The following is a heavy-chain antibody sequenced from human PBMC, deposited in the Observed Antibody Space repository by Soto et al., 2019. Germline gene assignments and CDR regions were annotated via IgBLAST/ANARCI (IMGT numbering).Heavy chain of an antibody. CDR1: GGSISSGGYY. V-gene: IGHV4-31*03. CDR3: ARAVDSTDYLWFDP. Sequence: QVQMQESGPGLVKPSQTLSLTCTVAGGSISSGGYYWTWIRQHPEKGLEWIGYIYYTGSTNYNPSLRSRVTISRDTSRNQFSLRLSSLTAADTALYYCARAVDSTDYLWFDPWGQGTLVTVSS. J-gene: IGHJ5*02. CDR2: IYYTGST. D-gene: IGHD4-17*01.